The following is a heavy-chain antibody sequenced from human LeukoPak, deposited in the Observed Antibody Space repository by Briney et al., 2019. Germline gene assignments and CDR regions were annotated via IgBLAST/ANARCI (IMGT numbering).Heavy chain of an antibody. CDR1: GGSISSGGYY. D-gene: IGHD2-15*01. J-gene: IGHJ3*02. CDR2: IYYSGST. Sequence: SETLSLTCTVSGGSISSGGYYWSWIRQHPGKGLEWIGYIYYSGSTYYNPSLKSRVTISVDTSKNQFSLKLSSVTAADTAVYYCARGIVVVVAATRGDRGDAFDIWGQGTMVTVSS. V-gene: IGHV4-31*03. CDR3: ARGIVVVVAATRGDRGDAFDI.